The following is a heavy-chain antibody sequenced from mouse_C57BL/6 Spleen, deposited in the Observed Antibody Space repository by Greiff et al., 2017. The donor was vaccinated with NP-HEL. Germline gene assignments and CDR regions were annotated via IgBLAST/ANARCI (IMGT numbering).Heavy chain of an antibody. Sequence: EVQRVESGGGLVQPGGSLKLSCAASGFTFSDYYMYWVRQTPAKRLEWVAYISNGGGSTYYPDTVKGRFTISRDNAKNTLYLQMSSLKSEDTAMNYCARVFITTVVEGWYFDVWGTGTTVTVSS. J-gene: IGHJ1*03. CDR3: ARVFITTVVEGWYFDV. CDR1: GFTFSDYY. CDR2: ISNGGGST. D-gene: IGHD1-1*01. V-gene: IGHV5-12*01.